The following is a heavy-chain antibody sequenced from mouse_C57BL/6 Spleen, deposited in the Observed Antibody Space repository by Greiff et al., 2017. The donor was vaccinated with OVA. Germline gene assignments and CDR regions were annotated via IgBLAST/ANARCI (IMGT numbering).Heavy chain of an antibody. CDR3: ARSVDNGDDY. V-gene: IGHV1-61*01. J-gene: IGHJ2*01. D-gene: IGHD2-13*01. Sequence: VQLQQSGAELVRPGSSVKLSCKASGYTFTSYWMDWVKQRPGQGVEWIGNIYPSDSETHYNQKFKDKATLTVDKSSSTAYMQLSSLTSEDSAVYYCARSVDNGDDYWGQGTTLTVSS. CDR1: GYTFTSYW. CDR2: IYPSDSET.